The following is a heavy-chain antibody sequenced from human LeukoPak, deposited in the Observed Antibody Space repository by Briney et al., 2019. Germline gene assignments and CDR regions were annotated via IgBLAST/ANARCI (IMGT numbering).Heavy chain of an antibody. D-gene: IGHD3/OR15-3a*01. J-gene: IGHJ4*02. Sequence: GGSLRLSCATSGFTFDDYAMSWVRQAPGKGLEWVSGINWSGDSSGYADSAKGRFTISRGNAKHSLFLQMTRLRAEDTALYFCARDKMNDFYDTTGYDYWGQGTLVTVSS. V-gene: IGHV3-20*04. CDR2: INWSGDSS. CDR1: GFTFDDYA. CDR3: ARDKMNDFYDTTGYDY.